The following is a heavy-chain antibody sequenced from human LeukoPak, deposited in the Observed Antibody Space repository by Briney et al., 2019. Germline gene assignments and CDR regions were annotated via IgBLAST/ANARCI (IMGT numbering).Heavy chain of an antibody. V-gene: IGHV4-39*07. D-gene: IGHD6-13*01. J-gene: IGHJ4*02. Sequence: SETLSLTCTVSGGSISSSSYYWGWIRQPPGKGLEWIGSIYYSGSTYYKLSLKSRVTISVDTSKNQFSLKLSSVTAADTAVYYCATYSSSWYPGYWGQGTLVTVSS. CDR1: GGSISSSSYY. CDR2: IYYSGST. CDR3: ATYSSSWYPGY.